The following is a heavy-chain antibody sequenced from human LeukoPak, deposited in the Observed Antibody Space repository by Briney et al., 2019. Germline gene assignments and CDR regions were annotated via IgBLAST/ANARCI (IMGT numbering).Heavy chain of an antibody. V-gene: IGHV3-23*01. CDR1: GSIFRSHA. CDR3: ATTRPYGTTWAGAFED. J-gene: IGHJ4*01. D-gene: IGHD5-24*01. Sequence: GGSRRLPWEASGSIFRSHAMSWVGKVPGKRLNWVSPVSFRGGTYYTDSVKGRFSTSRDNSKNTLLLQMNSLRVEDTAVYYCATTRPYGTTWAGAFEDWGQGTPVTVSS. CDR2: VSFRGGT.